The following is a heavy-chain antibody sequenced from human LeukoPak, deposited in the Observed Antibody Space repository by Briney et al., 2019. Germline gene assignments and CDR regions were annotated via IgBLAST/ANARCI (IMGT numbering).Heavy chain of an antibody. CDR1: GFTFSTYN. D-gene: IGHD2-21*02. V-gene: IGHV3-33*06. CDR3: AKDSGGGYCCLDC. J-gene: IGHJ4*02. Sequence: GRSLRLSCGASGFTFSTYNMHWVRQAPGKGLEWVAVIWYDGSDKYYGDSVKGRFTISRDNSKNTLWLQMNSLRAEDTAVYYCAKDSGGGYCCLDCWGQGTLVTVSS. CDR2: IWYDGSDK.